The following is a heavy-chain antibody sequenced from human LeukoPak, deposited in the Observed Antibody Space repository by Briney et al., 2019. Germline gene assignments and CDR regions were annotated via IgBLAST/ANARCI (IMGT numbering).Heavy chain of an antibody. Sequence: SETLSLTCTVSGGSISRSSYYWGWIRQPPGKGLEWNGSNYYSGTTYYNPSLSSRVTISVDTFKNQFSLKLSSVTAADTAVDYCAKCGSGSYTVSDYWGQGTLVTVSS. CDR3: AKCGSGSYTVSDY. CDR2: NYYSGTT. V-gene: IGHV4-39*01. CDR1: GGSISRSSYY. J-gene: IGHJ4*02. D-gene: IGHD3-10*01.